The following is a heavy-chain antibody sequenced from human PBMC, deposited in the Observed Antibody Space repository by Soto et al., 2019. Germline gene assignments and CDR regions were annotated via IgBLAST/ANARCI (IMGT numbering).Heavy chain of an antibody. J-gene: IGHJ5*02. CDR3: AKYHLPQSYYDVPLFDP. D-gene: IGHD3-3*01. Sequence: QVHLVGSGGGVVQPGRSLRISCAASGFIFSDYGMHWVRQAPGKGLEWMAIISSDGSDKYYADSVKGRFTISRDNSNNTMYLQINSLSAEDTAVYYCAKYHLPQSYYDVPLFDPWVQGTLLTVSS. CDR2: ISSDGSDK. CDR1: GFIFSDYG. V-gene: IGHV3-30*18.